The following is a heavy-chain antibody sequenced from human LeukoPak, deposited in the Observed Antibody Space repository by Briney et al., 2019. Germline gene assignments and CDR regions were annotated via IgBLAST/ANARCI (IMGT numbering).Heavy chain of an antibody. CDR2: ISSSSSYI. CDR1: GFTFSSYE. Sequence: GGSLRLSCAASGFTFSSYEMNWVRQAPGKGLEWVSYISSSSSYIYFADSVKGRFTISRDNAKNSLYLQMNSLRAKDTAVYYCARGYDFWTRHLGVIDYWGQGTLVTVSS. J-gene: IGHJ4*02. V-gene: IGHV3-21*05. D-gene: IGHD3/OR15-3a*01. CDR3: ARGYDFWTRHLGVIDY.